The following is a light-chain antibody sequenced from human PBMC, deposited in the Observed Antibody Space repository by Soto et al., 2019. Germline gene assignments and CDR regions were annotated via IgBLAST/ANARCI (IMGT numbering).Light chain of an antibody. CDR2: HVS. V-gene: IGLV2-14*03. CDR1: SSDVGGYNY. Sequence: QSALTQPASVSGSPGQSITISCTGTSSDVGGYNYVSWYQQHPGKAPKLMIYHVSNRPSGVSNRFSGSKSGNTASLTISGLQAEDEADYYCSSYASSSTLHVFGPGTKLTVL. CDR3: SSYASSSTLHV. J-gene: IGLJ1*01.